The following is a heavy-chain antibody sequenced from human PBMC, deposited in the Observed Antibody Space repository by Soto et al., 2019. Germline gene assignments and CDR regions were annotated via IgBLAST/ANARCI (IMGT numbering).Heavy chain of an antibody. J-gene: IGHJ3*02. CDR1: GFTFSDYY. CDR2: ISSSGSTI. D-gene: IGHD2-15*01. CDR3: ARDRRDCSGGSCYSGFFAFDI. Sequence: QVQLVESGGGLVKPGGSLRLSCAASGFTFSDYYMSWIRQAPGKGLEWVSYISSSGSTIYYADSVKGRFTISRDNAKNSLYLQMNSLRGEDTDVYYCARDRRDCSGGSCYSGFFAFDIWGQGTMVTVSS. V-gene: IGHV3-11*01.